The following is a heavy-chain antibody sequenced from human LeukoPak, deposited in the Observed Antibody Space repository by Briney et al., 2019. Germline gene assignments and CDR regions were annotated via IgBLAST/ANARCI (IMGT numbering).Heavy chain of an antibody. CDR3: ARLRLSGYCSGTSCFNYYYYGMDV. V-gene: IGHV4-39*01. Sequence: SETLSLTCTVSGGSISSSSYYWGWIRQPPGKGLEWMGSIYYTGSTYYNPSLKSRVTISVDTSKNQFSLKLSSVAAADTAVYYCARLRLSGYCSGTSCFNYYYYGMDVWGQGTTVTVSS. D-gene: IGHD2-2*01. CDR1: GGSISSSSYY. J-gene: IGHJ6*02. CDR2: IYYTGST.